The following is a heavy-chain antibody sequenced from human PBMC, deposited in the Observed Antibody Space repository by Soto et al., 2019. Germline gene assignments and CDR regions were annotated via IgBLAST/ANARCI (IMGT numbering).Heavy chain of an antibody. CDR3: TTQPTYSKTDYYYGMDV. J-gene: IGHJ6*02. V-gene: IGHV3-49*03. Sequence: PGGSLRLSCTASGFTFGDYAMSWFRQAPGKGLEWVGFIRSKAYGGTTEYAASVKGRFTISRDDSKSIAYLQMNSLKTEDTAVYYCTTQPTYSKTDYYYGMDVWVQGTTVTVS. CDR1: GFTFGDYA. D-gene: IGHD4-4*01. CDR2: IRSKAYGGTT.